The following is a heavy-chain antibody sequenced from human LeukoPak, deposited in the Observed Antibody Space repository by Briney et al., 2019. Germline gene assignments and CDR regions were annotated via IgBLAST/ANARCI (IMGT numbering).Heavy chain of an antibody. CDR2: INTNTGNP. D-gene: IGHD1-26*01. CDR3: ARGVTPQREDY. CDR1: GYTFTIYG. J-gene: IGHJ4*02. Sequence: ASVKVSCKAYGYTFTIYGKNWVRQAPGQGLEWMGWINTNTGNPTYAQGFTGRFVFSLDTSVSTAYLQISSLKAEDTAVYYCARGVTPQREDYWGQGTLVTVSS. V-gene: IGHV7-4-1*02.